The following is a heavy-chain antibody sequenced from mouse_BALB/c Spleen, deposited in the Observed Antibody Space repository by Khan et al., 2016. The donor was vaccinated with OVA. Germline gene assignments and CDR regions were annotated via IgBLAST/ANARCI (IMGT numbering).Heavy chain of an antibody. CDR3: SISLITTWYLEG. V-gene: IGHV5-17*02. Sequence: EVELVESGGGLVQPGGSRKLSCAASGFTFSGFGMHWVRQAPEKGLEWVAYISFGSATIYYADTVKGRFTISRDNPKNTLFLQMTSLRSEDTAIYYCSISLITTWYLEGWGAGTTVTVSS. J-gene: IGHJ1*01. CDR1: GFTFSGFG. CDR2: ISFGSATI. D-gene: IGHD2-4*01.